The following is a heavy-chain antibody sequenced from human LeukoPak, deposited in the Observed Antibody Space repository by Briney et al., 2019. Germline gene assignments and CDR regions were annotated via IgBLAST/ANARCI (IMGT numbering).Heavy chain of an antibody. V-gene: IGHV4-59*08. D-gene: IGHD3-10*01. Sequence: PSETLSLTCTVSGGSISSYYWSWIRRPPGKGLEWIGYIYYSGSTNYNPSLKSRVTISVDTSKNQFSLKLSSVTAADTAVYYCARQVVRGVPFDYWGQGTLVTVSS. CDR1: GGSISSYY. J-gene: IGHJ4*02. CDR3: ARQVVRGVPFDY. CDR2: IYYSGST.